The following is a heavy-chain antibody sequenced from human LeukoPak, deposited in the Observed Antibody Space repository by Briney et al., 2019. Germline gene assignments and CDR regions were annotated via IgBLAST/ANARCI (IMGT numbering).Heavy chain of an antibody. V-gene: IGHV6-1*01. CDR1: GDTVSSNGVA. J-gene: IGHJ4*02. D-gene: IGHD4-23*01. CDR3: ARDGYGGNFDLDY. Sequence: SQTLSLTCVIYGDTVSSNGVAWNWIRQSPSRGLEWLGRTYYKSKWYNDYAVSVKSRITINPDTSKNQFSLQLNSVTPEDTAVYYCARDGYGGNFDLDYWGQGTLVTGSS. CDR2: TYYKSKWYN.